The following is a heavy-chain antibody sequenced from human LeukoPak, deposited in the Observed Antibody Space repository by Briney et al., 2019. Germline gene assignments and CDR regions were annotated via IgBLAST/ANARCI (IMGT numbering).Heavy chain of an antibody. CDR1: GYTFTGYY. J-gene: IGHJ6*02. V-gene: IGHV1-2*02. CDR2: INPNSGGA. D-gene: IGHD5-12*01. CDR3: ARDQLVRSVVDGVVATSTRYYAMDV. Sequence: ASVKVSCRASGYTFTGYYVHWVRQAPGQGLEWLGWINPNSGGANYAQKFQGRDTMTRDTSISTAYMDLSRLRSVDTAVYYCARDQLVRSVVDGVVATSTRYYAMDVWGQGTTVTVSS.